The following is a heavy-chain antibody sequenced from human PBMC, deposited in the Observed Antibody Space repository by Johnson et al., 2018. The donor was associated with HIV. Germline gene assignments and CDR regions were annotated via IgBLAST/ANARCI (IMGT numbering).Heavy chain of an antibody. CDR1: GFLFSRYA. CDR2: ISYDGGNN. CDR3: ARDSEWELGQEGAFDT. D-gene: IGHD1-26*01. V-gene: IGHV3-30-3*01. J-gene: IGHJ3*02. Sequence: QVQLVESGGGVVQPGRSLRLSCAASGFLFSRYAMHWVRQAPGKGLEWVAVISYDGGNNYYADSVKGRFTISRDNSKNTLYLQMNSLRAEDTAVYYCARDSEWELGQEGAFDTWGQGTMVTVS.